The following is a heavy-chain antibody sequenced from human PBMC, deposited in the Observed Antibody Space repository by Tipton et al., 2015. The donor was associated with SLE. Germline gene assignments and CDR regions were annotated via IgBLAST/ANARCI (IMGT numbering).Heavy chain of an antibody. CDR3: AREEYSSGWTEVHWFDP. J-gene: IGHJ5*02. V-gene: IGHV4-59*01. CDR2: IYYSGSP. Sequence: TLSLTCTVSGGSISSYYWSWIRQPPGKGLEWIGYIYYSGSPNHNPSLKSRVTISVDTSKNQFSLKLSSVTAADTAVYYCAREEYSSGWTEVHWFDPWGQGTLVTVSS. D-gene: IGHD6-19*01. CDR1: GGSISSYY.